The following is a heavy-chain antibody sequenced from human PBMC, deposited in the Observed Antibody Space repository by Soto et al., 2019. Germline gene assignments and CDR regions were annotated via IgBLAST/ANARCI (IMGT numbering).Heavy chain of an antibody. CDR3: ARTPGYGGNSGFDY. CDR2: IIPIFGTA. V-gene: IGHV1-69*13. D-gene: IGHD4-17*01. CDR1: GGTFSSYA. J-gene: IGHJ4*02. Sequence: SVKVSCKASGGTFSSYAISWVRQAPGQGLEWMGGIIPIFGTANYAQKFQGRVTITADESTSTAYMELSSLRSEDTAVYYCARTPGYGGNSGFDYWGQGTLVTVSS.